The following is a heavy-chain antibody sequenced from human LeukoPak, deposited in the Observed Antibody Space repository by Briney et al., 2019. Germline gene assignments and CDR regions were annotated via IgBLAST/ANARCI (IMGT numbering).Heavy chain of an antibody. V-gene: IGHV3-7*01. J-gene: IGHJ4*02. CDR1: GFTFTDYW. CDR2: IRQDGSEK. D-gene: IGHD1-26*01. Sequence: GGSLRLSCEVSGFTFTDYWMNWVRQAPGKGPEWVASIRQDGSEKTYVDSVKGRFTISRDNTKNSLSLQLNGLRAEDTAVYYCARDHGGSYDYWGQGTLVTVSS. CDR3: ARDHGGSYDY.